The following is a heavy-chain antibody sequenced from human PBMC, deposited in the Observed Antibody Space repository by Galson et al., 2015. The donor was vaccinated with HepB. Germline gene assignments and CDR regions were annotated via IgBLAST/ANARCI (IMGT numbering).Heavy chain of an antibody. CDR3: ARDWSRIAARRPQYYYYYMDV. D-gene: IGHD6-6*01. CDR2: VSSGSSYI. CDR1: GFTFSDYY. V-gene: IGHV3-11*05. Sequence: SLRLSCAASGFTFSDYYMNWIRQAPGKGLEWVSYVSSGSSYIKYADSVKGRFTISRDNAKNSLYLQMNSLRAEDTAVYYCARDWSRIAARRPQYYYYYMDVWGKGTTVTVSS. J-gene: IGHJ6*03.